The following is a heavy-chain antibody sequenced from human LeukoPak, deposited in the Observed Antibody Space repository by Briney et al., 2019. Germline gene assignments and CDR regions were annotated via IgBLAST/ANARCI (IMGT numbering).Heavy chain of an antibody. V-gene: IGHV3-23*01. D-gene: IGHD3-22*01. CDR2: ITYNGDFT. CDR1: GVTFSGYA. CDR3: AKDGLYFDGSAHIYYFDA. Sequence: GGSLRLSCAASGVTFSGYAMTWVRQAPGKGLEWVASITYNGDFTYYLDSVKGRFTISRDNSKNTLYLQMNNLRGEDTALYYCAKDGLYFDGSAHIYYFDAWGQGALVAVSS. J-gene: IGHJ4*02.